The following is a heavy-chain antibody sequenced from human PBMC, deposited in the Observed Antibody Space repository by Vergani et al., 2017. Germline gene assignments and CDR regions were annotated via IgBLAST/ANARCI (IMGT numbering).Heavy chain of an antibody. Sequence: QVQLVESGGGVVQPGTSLRLSCEASGFKFSQFGMHWVRQGPGKGLEWVAFISYDGSKTQYADSEKGRVTISRDNSKNTVGLEMSSLRVDDTATYYCARVQELYDFWSGYRVRYYYYMDVWGKGTTVTVSS. CDR3: ARVQELYDFWSGYRVRYYYYMDV. D-gene: IGHD3-3*01. CDR1: GFKFSQFG. J-gene: IGHJ6*03. CDR2: ISYDGSKT. V-gene: IGHV3-33*05.